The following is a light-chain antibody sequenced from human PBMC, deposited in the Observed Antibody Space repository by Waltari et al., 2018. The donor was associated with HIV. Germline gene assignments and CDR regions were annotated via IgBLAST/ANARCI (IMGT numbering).Light chain of an antibody. J-gene: IGKJ1*01. CDR3: QKKNSAPWT. V-gene: IGKV1-27*01. Sequence: DIQMTQSPSSLSVSVGDRVTITCRASQGINNYLAWYQQKPGEVPKLLIYAASTLQSGAPSRFSGSGYGTDFTLTISSLQPEDVATYYGQKKNSAPWTFGQGTKVEIK. CDR2: AAS. CDR1: QGINNY.